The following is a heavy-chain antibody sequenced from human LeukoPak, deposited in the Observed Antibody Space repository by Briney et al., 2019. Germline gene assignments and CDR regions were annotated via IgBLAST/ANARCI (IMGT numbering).Heavy chain of an antibody. CDR3: ARCPVVVVAAAWFDP. Sequence: KSSETLSLTCTVSGGSISSSSYYWGWIRQPPGKGLEWIGSIYYSGSTYYNLSLKSRVTISVDTSKNQFSLKLSSVTAADTAVYYCARCPVVVVAAAWFDPWGQGTLVTVSS. V-gene: IGHV4-39*01. CDR2: IYYSGST. CDR1: GGSISSSSYY. D-gene: IGHD2-15*01. J-gene: IGHJ5*02.